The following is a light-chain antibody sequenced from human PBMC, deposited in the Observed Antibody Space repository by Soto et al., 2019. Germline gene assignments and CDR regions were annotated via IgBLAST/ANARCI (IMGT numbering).Light chain of an antibody. CDR2: EVN. CDR3: SSYLTSTPYV. Sequence: QSALTQPASVSGSPGQSITISCTGTSTDADGYKFVSWYQQHPGKAPKVIIYEVNNRPSGISSRFSGSKSGDTASLTISGLQPEDEADYYCSSYLTSTPYVFGTGTKLTVL. CDR1: STDADGYKF. J-gene: IGLJ1*01. V-gene: IGLV2-14*01.